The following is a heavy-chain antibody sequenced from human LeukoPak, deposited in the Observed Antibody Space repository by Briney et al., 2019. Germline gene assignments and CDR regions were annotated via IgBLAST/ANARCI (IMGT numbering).Heavy chain of an antibody. Sequence: GGSLRLSCAASGFTVSSNYMSWVRQAPGKGLEWVSVIYSGGSTYYADSVKGRFTISRDNSKTPLYLQMNSLRAEDTAVYYCARDRGSTRYYYYGMDVWGQGTTVTVSS. D-gene: IGHD1-1*01. CDR1: GFTVSSNY. CDR2: IYSGGST. J-gene: IGHJ6*02. V-gene: IGHV3-66*01. CDR3: ARDRGSTRYYYYGMDV.